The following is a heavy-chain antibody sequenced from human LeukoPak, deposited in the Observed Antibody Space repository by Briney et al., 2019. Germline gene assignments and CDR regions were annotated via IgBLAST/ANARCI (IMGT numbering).Heavy chain of an antibody. J-gene: IGHJ4*02. Sequence: GGSLRLSCAASGFTVSSNYMSWVRQAPGKGLEWVSVICSGGSTYYADSVKGRFTISRDNSKNTLYLQMNSLRAEDTAVYYCARDKYCGGDCLDYWGQGTLVTVSS. D-gene: IGHD2-21*01. CDR3: ARDKYCGGDCLDY. V-gene: IGHV3-66*02. CDR1: GFTVSSNY. CDR2: ICSGGST.